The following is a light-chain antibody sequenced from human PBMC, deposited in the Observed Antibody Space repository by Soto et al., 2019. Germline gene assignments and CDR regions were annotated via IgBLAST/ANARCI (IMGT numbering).Light chain of an antibody. CDR3: KSYAGGNTYV. J-gene: IGLJ1*01. CDR2: EDV. CDR1: KNDIGVYDL. V-gene: IGLV2-8*01. Sequence: QSALTQPPSVSGSPGQSVTISCTGTKNDIGVYDLVSWYQHHPGKAPRLIIYEDVQRPSGVPGRFSCSKSSNSSYSTLSGLRGAEEADYFGKSYAGGNTYVCGSETKVTVL.